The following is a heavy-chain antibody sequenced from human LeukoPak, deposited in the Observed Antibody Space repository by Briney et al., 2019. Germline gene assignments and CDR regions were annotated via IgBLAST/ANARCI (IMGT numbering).Heavy chain of an antibody. D-gene: IGHD4-23*01. J-gene: IGHJ4*02. Sequence: SETLSLTCTVSGGSISSYYWTWIRQPPGKGLEWIGCIYYSGSTNYNPSLKSRVTISVDTSKNQFSLKLSSVTAADTAVYYCARIYDGGNSGLVDYWGQGTLVTVSS. CDR3: ARIYDGGNSGLVDY. CDR2: IYYSGST. CDR1: GGSISSYY. V-gene: IGHV4-59*01.